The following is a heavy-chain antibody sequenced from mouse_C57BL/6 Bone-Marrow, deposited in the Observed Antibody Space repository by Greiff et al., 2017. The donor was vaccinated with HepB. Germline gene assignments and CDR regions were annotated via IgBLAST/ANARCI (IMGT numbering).Heavy chain of an antibody. J-gene: IGHJ4*01. CDR2: IDPSDSYT. V-gene: IGHV1-69*01. D-gene: IGHD1-1*01. Sequence: QVQLQQPGAELVMPGASVKLSCKASGYTFTSYWMHWVKQRPGQGLEWIGEIDPSDSYTNYNQKFKGKSTLTVDKSSSTAYMQLSSLTSEDSAVYYCAAVDSSGAMDYWGQGTSVTVSS. CDR1: GYTFTSYW. CDR3: AAVDSSGAMDY.